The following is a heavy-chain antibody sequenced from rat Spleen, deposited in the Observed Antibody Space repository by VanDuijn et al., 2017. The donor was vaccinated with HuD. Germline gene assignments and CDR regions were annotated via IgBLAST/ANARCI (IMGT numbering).Heavy chain of an antibody. V-gene: IGHV2S61*01. D-gene: IGHD1-12*03. J-gene: IGHJ2*01. CDR2: IWGNGNT. Sequence: QVHLKESGPGLVQPSQTLSLTCTVSGFSLSRHGVIWVRQPPGKGLEWMGVIWGNGNTNYKSTLTSRLSISRDNSKSQVFLKMKNLQTEDTAMYFCASQYYYDGYYRDYWGQGVMVTVSS. CDR1: GFSLSRHG. CDR3: ASQYYYDGYYRDY.